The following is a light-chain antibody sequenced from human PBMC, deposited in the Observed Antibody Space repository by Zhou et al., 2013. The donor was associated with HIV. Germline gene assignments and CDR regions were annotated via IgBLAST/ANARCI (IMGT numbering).Light chain of an antibody. CDR1: QGISHA. CDR3: QQYASLPRT. J-gene: IGKJ1*01. CDR2: DAS. V-gene: IGKV1-13*02. Sequence: AIQLTQSPSSLSASVRDRVTFTCRASQGISHALAWYQQKPGKPPELLIYDASSLESGVPSRFSGSGSGTDFTLTISNLQPEDFAVYYCQQYASLPRTFGQGTKVEIK.